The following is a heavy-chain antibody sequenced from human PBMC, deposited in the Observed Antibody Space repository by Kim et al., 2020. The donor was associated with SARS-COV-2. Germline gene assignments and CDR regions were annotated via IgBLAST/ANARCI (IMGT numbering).Heavy chain of an antibody. CDR3: ARPHPLYSSSWYSGYGMDV. Sequence: SVKVSCKASGGTFSSYAISWVRQAPGQGLEWMGRIIPILGIANYAQKFQGRVTITADKSTSTAYMELSSLRSEDTAVYYCARPHPLYSSSWYSGYGMDVWGQGTTVTVSS. D-gene: IGHD6-13*01. CDR1: GGTFSSYA. CDR2: IIPILGIA. V-gene: IGHV1-69*04. J-gene: IGHJ6*02.